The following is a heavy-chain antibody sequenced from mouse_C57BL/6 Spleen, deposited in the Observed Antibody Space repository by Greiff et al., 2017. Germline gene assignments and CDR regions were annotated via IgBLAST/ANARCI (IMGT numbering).Heavy chain of an antibody. CDR1: GFTFSDAW. D-gene: IGHD2-1*01. CDR3: TSYGNFSYFDY. Sequence: EVMLVESGGGLVQPGGSMTLSCAASGFTFSDAWMDWVRQSPEKGLEWVAEIRNKANNHATYYAESVKGRFTISRDDSKSSVYLQMNSLRAEDTGIYYCTSYGNFSYFDYWGQGTTLTVSS. CDR2: IRNKANNHAT. V-gene: IGHV6-6*01. J-gene: IGHJ2*01.